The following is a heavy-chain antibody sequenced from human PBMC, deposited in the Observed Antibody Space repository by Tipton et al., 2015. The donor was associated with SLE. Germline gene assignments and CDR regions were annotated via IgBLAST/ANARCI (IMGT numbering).Heavy chain of an antibody. CDR2: IYYSGST. J-gene: IGHJ3*02. CDR3: ASWGLLREGAFDI. V-gene: IGHV4-59*01. Sequence: TLSLTCTVSGGSISSYYWSWIRQPPGKGLEWIGYIYYSGSTNYNPSLKSRATISVDTSKNQFSLKLSSVTAADTAVYYCASWGLLREGAFDIWGQGTMVTVSS. D-gene: IGHD1-26*01. CDR1: GGSISSYY.